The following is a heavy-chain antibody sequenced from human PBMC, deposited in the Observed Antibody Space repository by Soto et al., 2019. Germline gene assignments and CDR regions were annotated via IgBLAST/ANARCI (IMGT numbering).Heavy chain of an antibody. J-gene: IGHJ4*02. CDR1: GDSVSNDNYY. Sequence: SETLSLTCAVSGDSVSNDNYYWSWIRQPPGKGLEWIGYIYYSGTTNYNSYLKSRLSLSVDMSKNQFSLKLAPVTAADTAVYFCARSQRGRTAFTFDYWGQGALVTVSS. V-gene: IGHV4-61*01. D-gene: IGHD3-16*01. CDR3: ARSQRGRTAFTFDY. CDR2: IYYSGTT.